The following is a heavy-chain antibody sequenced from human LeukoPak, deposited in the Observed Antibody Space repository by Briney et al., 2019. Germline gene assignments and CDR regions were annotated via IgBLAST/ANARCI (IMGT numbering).Heavy chain of an antibody. CDR2: IYSGGST. J-gene: IGHJ4*02. Sequence: GGSLRLSCAASGFTFSNAWMSWVRQAPGKGLEWVSVIYSGGSTYYADSVKGRFTISRDNSKNTLYLQMNSLRAEDTAVYYCARRHRVLRYFDWLSRPGFFDYWGQGTLVTVSS. D-gene: IGHD3-9*01. CDR1: GFTFSNAW. CDR3: ARRHRVLRYFDWLSRPGFFDY. V-gene: IGHV3-66*01.